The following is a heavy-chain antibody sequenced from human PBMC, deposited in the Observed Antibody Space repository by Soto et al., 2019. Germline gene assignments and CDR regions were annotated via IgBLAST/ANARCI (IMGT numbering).Heavy chain of an antibody. CDR2: IPHDGSNK. CDR3: RKTNSCSSTSCHYYGMDV. CDR1: GFSFSSYG. J-gene: IGHJ6*02. Sequence: GGSLRLSCVASGFSFSSYGMHWVRQAPGKGLEWVAVIPHDGSNKYYGDSVKGRFTISRDDSKNTLYLQMNSLRPEDTAVYYCRKTNSCSSTSCHYYGMDVWGQGPRSPSP. V-gene: IGHV3-30*02. D-gene: IGHD2-2*01.